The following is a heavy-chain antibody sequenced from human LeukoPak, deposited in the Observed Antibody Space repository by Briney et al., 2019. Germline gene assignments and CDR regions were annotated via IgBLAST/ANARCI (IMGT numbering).Heavy chain of an antibody. Sequence: GGSLSLSCPVSGFTFSSYSMNWVRQAPGKGLQWVSSISGGGSYIFYADSVEGRFSVSRDNAKNSVFLQMNSLRAEDTAVYYCARGLGDYDAFDVWGHGTRVTVAS. D-gene: IGHD4-17*01. CDR2: ISGGGSYI. CDR3: ARGLGDYDAFDV. J-gene: IGHJ3*01. CDR1: GFTFSSYS. V-gene: IGHV3-21*01.